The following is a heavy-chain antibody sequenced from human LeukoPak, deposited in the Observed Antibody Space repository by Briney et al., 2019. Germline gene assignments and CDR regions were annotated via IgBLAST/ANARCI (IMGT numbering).Heavy chain of an antibody. CDR3: ARTKDYYGSGSYYSDFYYYGMDV. CDR2: INHSGST. Sequence: ASETLSLTCAVYGGSFSGYYWSWIRQPPGKGLEWIGEINHSGSTNYNPSLKSRVTISVDTSKNQFSLKLSSVTAADTAVYYCARTKDYYGSGSYYSDFYYYGMDVWGQGTTVTVSS. V-gene: IGHV4-34*01. CDR1: GGSFSGYY. J-gene: IGHJ6*02. D-gene: IGHD3-10*01.